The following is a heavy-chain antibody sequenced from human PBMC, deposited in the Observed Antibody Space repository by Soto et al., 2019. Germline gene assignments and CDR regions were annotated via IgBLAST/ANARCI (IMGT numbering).Heavy chain of an antibody. V-gene: IGHV4-59*01. D-gene: IGHD3-10*01. CDR3: ARWTSGGYNWFDP. J-gene: IGHJ5*02. CDR1: GGSIRSCY. Sequence: QVQLQESGPGLVKPSETLSLTCTVSGGSIRSCYWSWIRQPPGKGLEWIGYIYYTGSTNYNPSLMSRVTISVDTSKHQFSLKLTSVTAADTAVYYCARWTSGGYNWFDPWGQGTLVTVSS. CDR2: IYYTGST.